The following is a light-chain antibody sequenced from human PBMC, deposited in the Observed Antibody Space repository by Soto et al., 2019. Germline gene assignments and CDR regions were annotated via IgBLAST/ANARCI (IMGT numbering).Light chain of an antibody. CDR1: SSDVGGYNY. Sequence: QSALTQPPSASGSPGQSVTISCTGTSSDVGGYNYVSWYQQHPGKAPKVMMYEVSKRPSGVPDRFSGSKSGNTASLTVSGLQAEDEADYYCQAYDYSLTAFVFGGGTKLTVL. CDR3: QAYDYSLTAFV. CDR2: EVS. J-gene: IGLJ3*02. V-gene: IGLV2-8*01.